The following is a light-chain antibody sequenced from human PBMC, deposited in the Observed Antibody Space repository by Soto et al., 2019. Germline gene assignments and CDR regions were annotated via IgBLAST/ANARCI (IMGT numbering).Light chain of an antibody. CDR3: LSYTSANTRV. Sequence: QSVLTQPASVSASPGQSITNSCTGTSSDVGGYKFVSWYQHHPGKAPKLMIYEVNNRPSGVSNRFSGSKSGNTASLTISGLQPEDEADYYCLSYTSANTRVFGGGTKVTVL. CDR2: EVN. J-gene: IGLJ3*02. CDR1: SSDVGGYKF. V-gene: IGLV2-14*01.